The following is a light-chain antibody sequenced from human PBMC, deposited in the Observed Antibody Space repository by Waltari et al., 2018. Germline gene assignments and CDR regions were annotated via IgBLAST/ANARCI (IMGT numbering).Light chain of an antibody. CDR3: CSYAGVHTFWL. J-gene: IGLJ3*02. CDR2: DGN. CDR1: TSDVGGYNS. Sequence: QSALTQPPSVSGSPEQSVTISCTGSTSDVGGYNSVSWYQQHPGKAPKLIIFDGNQRPSGCPDRFSVSKSGNTASLTISGLRPEDEADYHCCSYAGVHTFWLFGGGTKLTVL. V-gene: IGLV2-11*01.